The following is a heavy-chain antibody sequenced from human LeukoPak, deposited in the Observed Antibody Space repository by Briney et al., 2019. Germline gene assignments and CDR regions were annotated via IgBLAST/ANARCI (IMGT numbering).Heavy chain of an antibody. V-gene: IGHV4-59*08. CDR1: GGSISSYY. Sequence: PSETLSLTCTVSGGSISSYYWSWIRQPPGKGLEWIGYIYYSGSTYYNPSLKSRVTISVDTSKNQFSLKLSSVTAADTAVYYCARTRATVTDYWGQGTLVTVSS. CDR2: IYYSGST. D-gene: IGHD4-17*01. CDR3: ARTRATVTDY. J-gene: IGHJ4*02.